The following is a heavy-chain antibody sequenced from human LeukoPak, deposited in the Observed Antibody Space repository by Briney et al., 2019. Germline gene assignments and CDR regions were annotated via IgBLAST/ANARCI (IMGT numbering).Heavy chain of an antibody. Sequence: PGGSLRLSCAASGFTVSSNYMSWVRQAPGKGLEWVSVIYSGGSTYYADSVKGRFTISRDNSKNTLYLQMNSLRAKDTAVYYCARTRSSSWYERAGDYWGQGTLVTVSS. CDR3: ARTRSSSWYERAGDY. CDR1: GFTVSSNY. CDR2: IYSGGST. V-gene: IGHV3-66*01. D-gene: IGHD6-13*01. J-gene: IGHJ4*02.